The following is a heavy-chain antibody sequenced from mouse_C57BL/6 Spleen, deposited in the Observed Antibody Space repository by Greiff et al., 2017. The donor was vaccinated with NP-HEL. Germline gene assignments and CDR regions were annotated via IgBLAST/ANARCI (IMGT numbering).Heavy chain of an antibody. V-gene: IGHV1-64*01. CDR3: ARGLLYYAMDY. CDR1: GYTFTSYW. D-gene: IGHD2-10*01. J-gene: IGHJ4*01. Sequence: QVQLQQSGAELVKPGASVKLSCKASGYTFTSYWMHWVKQRPGQGLEWIGMIHPNSGSTNYNEKFKSKATLTVDKSSSTAYMQLSSLTSEDSAVYYCARGLLYYAMDYWGQGTSVTVSS. CDR2: IHPNSGST.